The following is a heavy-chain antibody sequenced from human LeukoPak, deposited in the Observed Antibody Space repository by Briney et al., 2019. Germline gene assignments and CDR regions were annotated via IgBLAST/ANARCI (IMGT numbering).Heavy chain of an antibody. J-gene: IGHJ6*03. V-gene: IGHV3-23*01. CDR1: GFTFSSYA. CDR3: AKEDFRSDYRKGYIDV. D-gene: IGHD3-3*01. Sequence: EGSLRLSCAASGFTFSSYAISWVRQAPGKGLEWVSAISGSGGSTYYADSVKGRFTISRDNSKNTLYLQMNSLRAEDTAVYYCAKEDFRSDYRKGYIDVLGKGTTVTVSS. CDR2: ISGSGGST.